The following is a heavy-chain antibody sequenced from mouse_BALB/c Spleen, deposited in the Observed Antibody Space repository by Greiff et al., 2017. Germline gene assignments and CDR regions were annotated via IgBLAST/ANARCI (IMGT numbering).Heavy chain of an antibody. V-gene: IGHV3-6*02. CDR2: ISYDGSN. CDR3: ARKEVVFDY. J-gene: IGHJ2*01. Sequence: EVQLVESGPGLVKPSQSLSLTCSVTGYSITSGYYWNWIRQFPGNKLEWMGYISYDGSNNYNPSLKNRIPITRDTSKNQFFLKLNSVTTEDTATYSCARKEVVFDYWGQGTTLTVAS. D-gene: IGHD1-1*01. CDR1: GYSITSGYY.